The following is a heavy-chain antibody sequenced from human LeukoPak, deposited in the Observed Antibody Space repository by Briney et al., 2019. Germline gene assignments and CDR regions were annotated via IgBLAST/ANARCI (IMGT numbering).Heavy chain of an antibody. Sequence: ASETLSLTCSVSGGSIRNYYWTWIRQPPGKGLEWIGYIFYSGSTNYNPSLKSRVTISLDTSKNHFSLKLNSVTAADTAVYYCASLSSGSYYNGFDIGGQGTIVTVAS. D-gene: IGHD3-10*01. J-gene: IGHJ3*02. V-gene: IGHV4-59*01. CDR3: ASLSSGSYYNGFDI. CDR1: GGSIRNYY. CDR2: IFYSGST.